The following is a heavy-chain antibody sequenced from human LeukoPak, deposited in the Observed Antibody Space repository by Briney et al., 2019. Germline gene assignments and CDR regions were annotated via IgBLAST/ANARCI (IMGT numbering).Heavy chain of an antibody. Sequence: SETLSLTCTVSGYSINSAYYWGWIRQPPGKGLEWIGNINHNGSTFYNPSLKSRVTISVDTSKSQFSLKLGSVTAADTAVYFCARTVPWFGQLSNYFDYWGQGTLVTVSS. J-gene: IGHJ4*02. V-gene: IGHV4-38-2*02. CDR1: GYSINSAYY. D-gene: IGHD3-10*01. CDR3: ARTVPWFGQLSNYFDY. CDR2: INHNGST.